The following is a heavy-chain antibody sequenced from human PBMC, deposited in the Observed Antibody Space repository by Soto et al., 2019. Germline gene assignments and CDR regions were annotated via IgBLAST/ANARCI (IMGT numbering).Heavy chain of an antibody. J-gene: IGHJ5*02. CDR3: ARENRDDNSGWYSSSDWFDP. Sequence: QVQLVQSGAEVKKPGSSVRVSCKASGDTSDSFSISWVRQAPGQGLEWMGGIIPMFGTGNYAQKFQGRLTITADESTGTSYMDLKSLRSEDTAVYFCARENRDDNSGWYSSSDWFDPWGQGTLVTDSS. V-gene: IGHV1-69*01. CDR2: IIPMFGTG. CDR1: GDTSDSFS. D-gene: IGHD6-19*01.